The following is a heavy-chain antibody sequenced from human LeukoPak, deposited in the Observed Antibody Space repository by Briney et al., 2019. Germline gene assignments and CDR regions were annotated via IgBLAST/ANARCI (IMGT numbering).Heavy chain of an antibody. CDR3: TAVPWDPFNAFDI. Sequence: PGRSLRLSCTASGFTLGDYAMSWVRQAPGQGLEWVSFVRSKAYGGTTEYAASVKGRFTISRDDSKNIAYLQMNSLKTEDTALYYCTAVPWDPFNAFDIWGQGTMVTVSS. J-gene: IGHJ3*02. D-gene: IGHD1-26*01. V-gene: IGHV3-49*04. CDR2: VRSKAYGGTT. CDR1: GFTLGDYA.